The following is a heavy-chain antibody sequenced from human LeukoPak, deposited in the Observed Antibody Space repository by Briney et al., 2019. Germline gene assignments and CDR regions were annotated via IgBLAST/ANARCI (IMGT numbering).Heavy chain of an antibody. CDR3: AKEGPDYSVAAGLEY. CDR1: GGTFSSYG. V-gene: IGHV3-30*02. Sequence: GGSLRLSCAASGGTFSSYGMYWVRQAPGKGLEWVAFIRYDGTNEYNAAVKGRFTVSRDNSKNTLYLQLNSLRGDDTAVYYCAKEGPDYSVAAGLEYWGQEPWSPSPQ. CDR2: IRYDGTNE. D-gene: IGHD6-13*01. J-gene: IGHJ4*01.